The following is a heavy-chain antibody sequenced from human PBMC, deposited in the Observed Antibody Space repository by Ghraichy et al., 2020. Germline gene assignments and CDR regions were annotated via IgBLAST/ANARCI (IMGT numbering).Heavy chain of an antibody. D-gene: IGHD3-10*01. CDR1: GFSFSNYE. CDR2: INSLGSAI. Sequence: GGSLRLSCAASGFSFSNYEMNWVRQAPGKGLEWVSYINSLGSAIYYADSVKGRFTISRDNAHNSLYLQMNNLRVEDTALYYCARDRAWFGEFPDSWGQGTLVTVSS. J-gene: IGHJ4*02. CDR3: ARDRAWFGEFPDS. V-gene: IGHV3-48*03.